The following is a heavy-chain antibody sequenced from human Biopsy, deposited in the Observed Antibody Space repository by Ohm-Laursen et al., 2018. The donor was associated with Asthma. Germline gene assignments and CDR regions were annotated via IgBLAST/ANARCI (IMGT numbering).Heavy chain of an antibody. Sequence: SLRLSCAASGFAVSRDHMFWVRQAPGEGLEWVSVIYSGGTSHTADSVRGRFTISRDYSKNTLYLQMHSLRAEDTAVYYRARGDSSNWSHYYFDYWGQGTLVTVSS. D-gene: IGHD3-22*01. V-gene: IGHV3-53*01. CDR2: IYSGGTS. CDR1: GFAVSRDH. J-gene: IGHJ4*02. CDR3: ARGDSSNWSHYYFDY.